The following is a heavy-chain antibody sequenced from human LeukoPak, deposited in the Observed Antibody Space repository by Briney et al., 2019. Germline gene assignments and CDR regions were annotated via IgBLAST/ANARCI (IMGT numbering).Heavy chain of an antibody. V-gene: IGHV4-39*02. CDR1: GGSISSSSYY. CDR2: IYYSGST. J-gene: IGHJ4*02. CDR3: ARDSLGIAAAGTGAYYFDY. Sequence: PSETLSLTCTVSGGSISSSSYYWGWIRQTPGKGLESIGSIYYSGSTYYNPSLKSRVTISVDTSKNQFSLKLSSVTAADTAVYYCARDSLGIAAAGTGAYYFDYWGQGTLVTVSS. D-gene: IGHD6-13*01.